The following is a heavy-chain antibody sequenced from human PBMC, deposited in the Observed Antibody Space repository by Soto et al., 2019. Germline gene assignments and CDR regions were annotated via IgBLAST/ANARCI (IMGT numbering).Heavy chain of an antibody. CDR3: ARHSTGLDV. CDR1: GGSISSYY. J-gene: IGHJ6*04. CDR2: IHYGGST. Sequence: QVQLQESGPGLVKPSETLSLTCTVSGGSISSYYWSWIRQPPGKGLEWIGYIHYGGSTHYNRSLKSRVTISLDTAKNQFSLKLTSVTAADSAVYYCARHSTGLDVWGKGTTVTVSS. V-gene: IGHV4-59*08. D-gene: IGHD3-9*01.